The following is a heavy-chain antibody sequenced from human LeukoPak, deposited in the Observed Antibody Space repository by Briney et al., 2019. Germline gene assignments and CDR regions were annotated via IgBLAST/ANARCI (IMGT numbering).Heavy chain of an antibody. CDR2: INPNSGGT. V-gene: IGHV1-2*02. J-gene: IGHJ4*02. CDR3: ARFDQHYDFWSGSLLY. D-gene: IGHD3-3*01. CDR1: GYTFTGYY. Sequence: GASVKVSCKASGYTFTGYYMHWVRQAPGQGLEWMGWINPNSGGTNYAQKFQGRVTMTRDTSISTAYMELSRLRSDDTAVYYCARFDQHYDFWSGSLLYWGQGTLVTVSS.